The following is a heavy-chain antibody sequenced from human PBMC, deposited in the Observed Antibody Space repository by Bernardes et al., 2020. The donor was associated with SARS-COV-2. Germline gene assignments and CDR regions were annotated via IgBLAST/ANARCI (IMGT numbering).Heavy chain of an antibody. V-gene: IGHV5-51*01. Sequence: GESLKTSRNGSGYSFTPYWIAWVRPMPGKGLEWLGIIYPGDSETRYSPSFQGQVTISADKSISTAYVQWSSLKASDTAMYYCARMDSVGAITEGYWGQGTLVTVSS. D-gene: IGHD1-26*01. CDR1: GYSFTPYW. J-gene: IGHJ4*02. CDR3: ARMDSVGAITEGY. CDR2: IYPGDSET.